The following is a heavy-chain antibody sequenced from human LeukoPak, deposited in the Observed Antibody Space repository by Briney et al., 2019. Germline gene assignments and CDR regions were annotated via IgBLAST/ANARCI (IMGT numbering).Heavy chain of an antibody. V-gene: IGHV1-18*01. CDR3: AREGPFRDGYNKYYFDY. CDR2: ISAYNGNT. D-gene: IGHD5-24*01. J-gene: IGHJ4*02. Sequence: ASVKVSCKASGYTFTSYGISWVRQAPGQGPEWMGWISAYNGNTNYAQKLQGRVTMTTDTSTSTAYMELRSLRSDDTAVYYCAREGPFRDGYNKYYFDYWGQGTLVTVSS. CDR1: GYTFTSYG.